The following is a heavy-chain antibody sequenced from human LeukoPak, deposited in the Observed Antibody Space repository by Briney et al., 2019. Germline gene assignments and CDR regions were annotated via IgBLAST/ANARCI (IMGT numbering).Heavy chain of an antibody. V-gene: IGHV4-34*01. CDR1: GRSFSGYY. CDR2: INHSGST. J-gene: IGHJ4*02. D-gene: IGHD5-18*01. Sequence: SETLSLTCAVYGRSFSGYYWSWIRQPPGKGLEWIGEINHSGSTNYNPSLKSRVTISVDTSKNQFSLKLSSVTAADTAVYYCARGRNKNSYGLVYPNRSGYYFDYWGQGTLVTVSS. CDR3: ARGRNKNSYGLVYPNRSGYYFDY.